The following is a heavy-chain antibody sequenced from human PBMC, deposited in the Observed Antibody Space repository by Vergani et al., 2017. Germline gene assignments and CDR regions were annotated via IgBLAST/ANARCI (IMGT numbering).Heavy chain of an antibody. CDR3: ARGRLRLGELSPLPLYYFDY. CDR1: GGSFSGYY. V-gene: IGHV4-34*01. J-gene: IGHJ4*02. CDR2: INHSGST. D-gene: IGHD3-16*02. Sequence: QVQLQQWGAGLLKPSETLSLTCAVYGGSFSGYYWSWIRQPPGKGLEWIGEINHSGSTNYNPSLKSRVTISVDTSKNQFSLKLSSVTAEDTAVYYCARGRLRLGELSPLPLYYFDYWGQGTLVTVSS.